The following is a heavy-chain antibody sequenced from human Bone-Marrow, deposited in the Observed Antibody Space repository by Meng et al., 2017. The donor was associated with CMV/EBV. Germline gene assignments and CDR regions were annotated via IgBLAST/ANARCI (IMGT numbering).Heavy chain of an antibody. Sequence: GGSLRLSCAASGFTFSGYWMTWVRQAPGKGLEWAANIKEDGSEKYYVDSVKGRFTISRDNAKNSLYLQMSSLRVEDTAMYYCARDLYCSSTSCYHYWGQGTLVTVSS. CDR3: ARDLYCSSTSCYHY. J-gene: IGHJ4*02. CDR2: IKEDGSEK. V-gene: IGHV3-7*01. D-gene: IGHD2-2*01. CDR1: GFTFSGYW.